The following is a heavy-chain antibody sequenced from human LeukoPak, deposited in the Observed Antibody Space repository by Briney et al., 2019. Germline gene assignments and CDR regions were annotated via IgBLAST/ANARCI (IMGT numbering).Heavy chain of an antibody. CDR2: MNPNSGNT. D-gene: IGHD6-13*01. J-gene: IGHJ5*02. CDR1: GYTFTSYD. CDR3: ARDLSIAAAGTWFDP. V-gene: IGHV1-8*01. Sequence: GASVKGSCKASGYTFTSYDINWVRQATGQGLEWMGWMNPNSGNTGYAQKFQGRVTMTRNTSISTAYMELSSLRSEDTAVYYCARDLSIAAAGTWFDPWGQGTLVTVSS.